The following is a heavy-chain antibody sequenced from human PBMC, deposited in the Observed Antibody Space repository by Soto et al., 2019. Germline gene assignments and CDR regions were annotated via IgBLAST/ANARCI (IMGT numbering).Heavy chain of an antibody. J-gene: IGHJ6*02. D-gene: IGHD5-18*01. Sequence: ASVKVSCKASGGTLRSHAMNWVRQAPGQGLEWMGGIIPIFGSHNYAQKFQGRVTINADESSITAYMELSSLRSEDTAVYYCAGTLEIHYYHGMGVWGQGTTVTVSS. V-gene: IGHV1-69*13. CDR3: AGTLEIHYYHGMGV. CDR1: GGTLRSHA. CDR2: IIPIFGSH.